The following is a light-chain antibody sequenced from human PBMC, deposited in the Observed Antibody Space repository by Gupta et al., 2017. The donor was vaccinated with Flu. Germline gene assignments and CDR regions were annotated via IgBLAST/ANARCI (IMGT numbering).Light chain of an antibody. J-gene: IGKJ5*01. Sequence: EIVMTQAPATLSVSPAERATLSCRASQSVSSNLAWYQQKPCQAPRHLIYGAATRATGIPARFSGSGSGTEVTLTISSRQSEDFAVYYFQQNNNWPPFTFGQGTRLEIK. CDR1: QSVSSN. CDR2: GAA. V-gene: IGKV3-15*01. CDR3: QQNNNWPPFT.